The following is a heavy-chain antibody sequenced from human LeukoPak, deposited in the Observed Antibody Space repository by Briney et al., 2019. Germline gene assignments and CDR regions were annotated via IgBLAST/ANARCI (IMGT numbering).Heavy chain of an antibody. J-gene: IGHJ4*02. Sequence: SETLSLTCTVSGDSISTSNYYWAWIRQPPGKGLEWIGSIYYSGITYYNASLKSRVTTSLDTSKNQLSLKVNSVTAADTAVYYCASQVGYWGQGTLVTVSS. V-gene: IGHV4-39*07. CDR3: ASQVGY. CDR1: GDSISTSNYY. CDR2: IYYSGIT.